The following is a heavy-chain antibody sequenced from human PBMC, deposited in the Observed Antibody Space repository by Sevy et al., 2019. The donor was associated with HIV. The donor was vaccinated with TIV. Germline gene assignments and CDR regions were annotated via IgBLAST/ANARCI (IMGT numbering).Heavy chain of an antibody. CDR3: ARVVATTYYYYYMDV. V-gene: IGHV4-59*01. Sequence: SETLSLTCTVSGGSISTYYWSWIRQPPGKGLEWIGYMYYTGSTNYNPSPKSRVTISVDTSKNQFSLKLSSVTAAETAVYYCARVVATTYYYYYMDVWGKGTTVTVSS. CDR1: GGSISTYY. J-gene: IGHJ6*03. CDR2: MYYTGST. D-gene: IGHD5-12*01.